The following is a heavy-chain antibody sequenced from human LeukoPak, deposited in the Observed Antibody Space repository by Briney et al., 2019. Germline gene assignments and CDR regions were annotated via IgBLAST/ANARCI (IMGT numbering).Heavy chain of an antibody. CDR2: IYYSGST. CDR1: GGSISSSSYY. V-gene: IGHV4-39*07. CDR3: ARDKSSSSFFLTVREARGFDY. Sequence: SSETLSLTCTVSGGSISSSSYYWDWFRQPPGKGLEWIGSIYYSGSTYYNPSLKSRVTISVDTSKNQFSLKLSSVTAADTAVYYCARDKSSSSFFLTVREARGFDYWGQGTLVTVSS. D-gene: IGHD6-13*01. J-gene: IGHJ4*02.